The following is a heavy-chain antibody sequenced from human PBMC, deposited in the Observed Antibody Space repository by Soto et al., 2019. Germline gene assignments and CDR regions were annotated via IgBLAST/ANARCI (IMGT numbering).Heavy chain of an antibody. CDR3: GRGRYDWAMIRY. Sequence: PSETLSLTCAVSGYSISSGYYWGWIRQPPGKGLEWIGSIYHSGSTYYNPSLKSRVTISVDTSKNQFSLKLSSVTAADTAVYYCGRGRYDWAMIRYWGQGTLVTVSS. J-gene: IGHJ4*02. D-gene: IGHD1-1*01. CDR2: IYHSGST. V-gene: IGHV4-38-2*01. CDR1: GYSISSGYY.